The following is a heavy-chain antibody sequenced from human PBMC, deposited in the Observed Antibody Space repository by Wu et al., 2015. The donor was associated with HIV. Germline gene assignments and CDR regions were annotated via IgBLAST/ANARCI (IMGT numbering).Heavy chain of an antibody. Sequence: QVQLVRSGAEVKKPGASVKVSCKASGYTFTGYYMHWVRQAPGQGLEWMGWINPNSGGTNYAQKFQGRVTMTRDTSISTAYMELSRLRSDDTAVYYCARGGVVVVVAATDWFDPWGQGTLVTVSS. V-gene: IGHV1-2*02. CDR1: GYTFTGYY. CDR3: ARGGVVVVVAATDWFDP. CDR2: INPNSGGT. D-gene: IGHD2-15*01. J-gene: IGHJ5*02.